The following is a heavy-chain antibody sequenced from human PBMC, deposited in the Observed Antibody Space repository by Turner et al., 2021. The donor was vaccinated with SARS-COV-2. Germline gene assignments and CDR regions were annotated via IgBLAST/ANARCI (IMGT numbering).Heavy chain of an antibody. D-gene: IGHD3-3*01. V-gene: IGHV1-69*10. J-gene: IGHJ5*02. Sequence: QVQLVQSGAEVKKPGSSVKVSCKASGGTFITYAISWVRQAPGQGLEWMGGIIPILGMTNYAQKFQGRVTSTADKSTSTAYMELSSLRSEDTAVYYCARGPPGDDFWSGYRPNWFDPWGQGTLVTVSS. CDR2: IIPILGMT. CDR1: GGTFITYA. CDR3: ARGPPGDDFWSGYRPNWFDP.